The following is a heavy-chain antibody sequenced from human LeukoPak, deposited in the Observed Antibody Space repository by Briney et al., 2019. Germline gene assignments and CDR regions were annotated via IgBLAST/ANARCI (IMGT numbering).Heavy chain of an antibody. CDR2: ISSSAGNT. D-gene: IGHD3-16*01. CDR1: GFTFSSYG. V-gene: IGHV3-23*01. CDR3: AKVRAPLWGKDY. J-gene: IGHJ4*02. Sequence: GGTLRLSCAASGFTFSSYGMSWVRQAPGKGVEWVSTISSSAGNTYYADSVKGRFTISRDNSKNTLYLLMNSLRAEDTAVYYCAKVRAPLWGKDYWGQGTLVTVSS.